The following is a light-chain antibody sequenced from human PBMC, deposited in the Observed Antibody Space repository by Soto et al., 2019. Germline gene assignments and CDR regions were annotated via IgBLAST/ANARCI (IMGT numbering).Light chain of an antibody. CDR1: QSVSSY. Sequence: EIVLTQSPATLSLSPGERATLSCRASQSVSSYLAWYQQKPGQAPRLLIYDASNRATGIPARFSGSGSGTDFTLTISSLEPEDVAVYYCQQRSNWPPLTCGGGTKVEIK. V-gene: IGKV3-11*01. CDR2: DAS. J-gene: IGKJ4*01. CDR3: QQRSNWPPLT.